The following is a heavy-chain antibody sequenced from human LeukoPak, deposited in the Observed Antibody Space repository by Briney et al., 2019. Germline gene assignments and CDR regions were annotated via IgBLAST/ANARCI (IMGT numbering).Heavy chain of an antibody. D-gene: IGHD2-2*01. J-gene: IGHJ4*02. Sequence: SVKVSCKASGGTFSNFAVSWVRQAPGQGLEWIGGIIPVFGATTYAENFQDRVTITADESTGTAYMELSSLKSDDTAVYYCARVPPYCSTTTCYAPFGYWGQGTLVTVSS. CDR2: IIPVFGAT. CDR3: ARVPPYCSTTTCYAPFGY. V-gene: IGHV1-69*13. CDR1: GGTFSNFA.